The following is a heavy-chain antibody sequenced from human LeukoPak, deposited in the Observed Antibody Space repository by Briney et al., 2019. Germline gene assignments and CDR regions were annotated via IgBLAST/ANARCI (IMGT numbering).Heavy chain of an antibody. CDR2: ISSSGFTI. J-gene: IGHJ4*02. Sequence: AGGPRRLSCAASGFTVSSNYMNWVRKAPGKGLEWVSYISSSGFTIYYADSVKGRFTISRDNARNSLFLQMNSLRAEDTAVYYCAGLGDKDVDIVATIEWGFDYWGQGALATVSS. D-gene: IGHD5-12*01. V-gene: IGHV3-48*03. CDR3: AGLGDKDVDIVATIEWGFDY. CDR1: GFTVSSNY.